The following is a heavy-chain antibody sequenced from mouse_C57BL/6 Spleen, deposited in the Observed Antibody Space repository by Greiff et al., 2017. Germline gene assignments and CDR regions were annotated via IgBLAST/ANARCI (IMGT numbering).Heavy chain of an antibody. Sequence: EVQLVESGGGLVQPKGSLKLSCAASGFSFNTYAMNWVRQAPGKGLEWVARIRSKSNNYATYYADSVKDRFTISRDDSESMLYLQMNNLITADTAMYYCVRHGTAQATGYAMDYWGQGTSVTVSS. CDR1: GFSFNTYA. CDR2: IRSKSNNYAT. CDR3: VRHGTAQATGYAMDY. V-gene: IGHV10-1*01. D-gene: IGHD3-2*02. J-gene: IGHJ4*01.